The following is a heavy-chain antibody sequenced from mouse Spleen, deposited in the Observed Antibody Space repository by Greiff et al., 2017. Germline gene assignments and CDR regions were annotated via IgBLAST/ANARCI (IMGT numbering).Heavy chain of an antibody. J-gene: IGHJ3*01. Sequence: EVKLVESGGGLVQPKGSLKLSCAASGFSFNTYAMNWVRQAPGKGLEWVARIRSKSNNYATYYADSVKDRFTISRDDSESMLYLQMTNLKTEDTARDYCVRQTGPPGDGNGFADGGQGTRVT. D-gene: IGHD1-1*01. CDR2: IRSKSNNYAT. V-gene: IGHV10-1*01. CDR1: GFSFNTYA. CDR3: VRQTGPPGDGNGFAD.